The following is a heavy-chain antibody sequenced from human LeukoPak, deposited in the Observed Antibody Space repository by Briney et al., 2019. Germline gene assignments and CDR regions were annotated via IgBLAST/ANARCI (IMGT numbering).Heavy chain of an antibody. CDR3: ARESMATILFDDYYYYYYMDV. CDR1: GGSISSGSYY. V-gene: IGHV4-61*02. D-gene: IGHD5-24*01. J-gene: IGHJ6*03. CDR2: IYTSGST. Sequence: PSETLSLTCTVSGGSISSGSYYWSWIRQPAGKGLEWIGRIYTSGSTNYNPSLKSRVTISVDTSKNQFSLKLSSVTAADTAVYYCARESMATILFDDYYYYYYMDVWGKGTTVTISS.